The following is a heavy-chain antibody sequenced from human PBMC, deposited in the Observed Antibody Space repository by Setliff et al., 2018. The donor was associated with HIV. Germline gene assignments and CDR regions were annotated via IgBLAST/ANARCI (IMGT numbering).Heavy chain of an antibody. CDR3: ARGHTWNYYGGDYFDY. CDR1: GASVSDNF. Sequence: PSETLSLTCTVSGASVSDNFWNWIRQSPGKGLEWIGYIYYSGSPNYNPSLESRVSISIDTSKNQFSLRLSSVTAADTAVYYCARGHTWNYYGGDYFDYWGQGSLVTVSS. J-gene: IGHJ4*02. CDR2: IYYSGSP. V-gene: IGHV4-59*02. D-gene: IGHD1-7*01.